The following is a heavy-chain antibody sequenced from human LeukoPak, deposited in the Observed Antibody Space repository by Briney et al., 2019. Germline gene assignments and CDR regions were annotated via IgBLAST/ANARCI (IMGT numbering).Heavy chain of an antibody. CDR2: IKQDGSEK. CDR1: GFTFYDHL. J-gene: IGHJ5*02. CDR3: VTGRGDL. V-gene: IGHV3-7*01. Sequence: GGALRLSFSASGFTFYDHLMNWVRPAPWEGLEWVAIIKQDGSEKFYVDSVKGRFIISRDNAKNSLTLQMNSVRDEDTGVYYCVTGRGDLWGQGTLVTVSS.